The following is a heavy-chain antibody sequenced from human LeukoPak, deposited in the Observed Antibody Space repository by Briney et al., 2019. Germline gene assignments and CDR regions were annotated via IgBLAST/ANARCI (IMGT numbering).Heavy chain of an antibody. J-gene: IGHJ6*03. CDR3: ARDRTSAGDYYYYYYMDV. Sequence: PGGGLSLSRAASGLTLSSYEMKWGREAPANGEGCGLYISSSGSTIYYADSVKGPFTISRDNAKNSLYLQMNSLRAEDTAVYYCARDRTSAGDYYYYYYMDVWGKGTTVTVSS. CDR1: GLTLSSYE. CDR2: ISSSGSTI. D-gene: IGHD1-14*01. V-gene: IGHV3-48*03.